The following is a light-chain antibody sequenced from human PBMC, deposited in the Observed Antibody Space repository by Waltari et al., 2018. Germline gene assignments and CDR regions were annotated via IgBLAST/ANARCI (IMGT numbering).Light chain of an antibody. Sequence: QSALTQPRSVSGSPGQSVTTSCTGTSSDVGGYNYVSWYQQPPGKAPKPMIYDVSKRPSGVPDRFCGSQYGNSASLTISGLQAEDEADYSCCSYAGSYVVFGGGTKLTVL. CDR2: DVS. CDR3: CSYAGSYVV. CDR1: SSDVGGYNY. V-gene: IGLV2-11*01. J-gene: IGLJ2*01.